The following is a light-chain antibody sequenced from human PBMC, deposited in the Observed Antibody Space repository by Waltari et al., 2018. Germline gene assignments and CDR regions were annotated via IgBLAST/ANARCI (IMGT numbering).Light chain of an antibody. CDR2: EGS. V-gene: IGLV2-8*01. CDR1: SSDVGGYNY. J-gene: IGLJ1*01. CDR3: SSYAGNNIYV. Sequence: QSALTQPPSASGSPGQSVTISCTGTSSDVGGYNYVSWYQQPPGKAPKLMISEGSKRPSGVPDRFSGSKSGNTASLTVSGLQAEDEADYYCSSYAGNNIYVFGAGTKVTVL.